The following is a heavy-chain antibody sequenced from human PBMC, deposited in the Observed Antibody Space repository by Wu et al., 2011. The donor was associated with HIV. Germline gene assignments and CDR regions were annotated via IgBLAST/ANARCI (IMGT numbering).Heavy chain of an antibody. V-gene: IGHV1-69*05. CDR1: GGTFKTYA. Sequence: QVQLVQSGPEVKKPGSSVKVSCQASGGTFKTYAISWVRQAPGQGLEWMGGIIPLSGTANYAQRFQGRVTMTTDESTNTAYMELSSLRWEDTAIFYCTRLXYYGDSGYYYFDDWGQGTLVTVSS. D-gene: IGHD3-22*01. CDR3: TRLXYYGDSGYYYFDD. CDR2: IIPLSGTA. J-gene: IGHJ4*02.